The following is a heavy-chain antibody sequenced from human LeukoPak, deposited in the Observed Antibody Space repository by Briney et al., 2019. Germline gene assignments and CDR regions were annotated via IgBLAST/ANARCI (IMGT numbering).Heavy chain of an antibody. CDR1: GFAFDDYG. J-gene: IGHJ6*03. CDR3: AREGRYSSSWYLGLYYYYYMDV. CDR2: INWNGGCT. V-gene: IGHV3-20*01. Sequence: GGSLRLSCAASGFAFDDYGMSWVRQAPGKGLECVSGINWNGGCTGYADSVKGRFTISRDNSKNSLYLQMNSLRAEDTALYHCAREGRYSSSWYLGLYYYYYMDVWGKGTTVTISS. D-gene: IGHD6-13*01.